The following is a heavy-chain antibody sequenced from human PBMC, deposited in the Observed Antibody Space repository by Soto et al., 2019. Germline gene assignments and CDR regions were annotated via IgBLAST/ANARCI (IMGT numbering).Heavy chain of an antibody. CDR1: GGSFSGYY. D-gene: IGHD5-12*01. J-gene: IGHJ6*02. V-gene: IGHV4-34*01. CDR2: INHSGST. Sequence: NPSETLSLTCAVYGGSFSGYYWSWIRQPPGKGLEWVGEINHSGSTNYNPSLKSRVTISVDTSKNQFSLKLSSVTAADTAVYYCARGRSKWRSYYYYGMDVWGQGTTVTVSS. CDR3: ARGRSKWRSYYYYGMDV.